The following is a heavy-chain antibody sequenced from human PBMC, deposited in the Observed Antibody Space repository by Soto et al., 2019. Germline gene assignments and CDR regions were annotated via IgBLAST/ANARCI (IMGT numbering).Heavy chain of an antibody. CDR3: AKAVGWGPVGSYFDY. V-gene: IGHV3-23*01. CDR1: GFTFSSYA. CDR2: ISGSGGST. D-gene: IGHD3-10*01. J-gene: IGHJ4*02. Sequence: EVQLLESGGGLVQPGGSLRLSCAASGFTFSSYAMSWVRQAPGKGLEWVSAISGSGGSTYYADSVKGRFTISRDHSKNTLYLQMNSLRAEDTAVYYCAKAVGWGPVGSYFDYWGQGTLVTVSS.